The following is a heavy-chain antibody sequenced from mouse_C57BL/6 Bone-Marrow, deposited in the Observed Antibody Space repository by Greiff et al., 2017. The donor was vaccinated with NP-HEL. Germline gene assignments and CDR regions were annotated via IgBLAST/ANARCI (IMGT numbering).Heavy chain of an antibody. J-gene: IGHJ2*01. D-gene: IGHD1-3*01. CDR2: IYPGGGYT. V-gene: IGHV1-63*01. CDR3: ARRRDNSYYFDY. Sequence: QVQLQQSGAELVRPGTSVKMSCKASGYTFTNYWIGWAKQRPGHGLEWIGDIYPGGGYTNYNEKFKGKATLTADKSSSTAYMQFSSMTSEDSAIYYCARRRDNSYYFDYWGQGTTLTVSS. CDR1: GYTFTNYW.